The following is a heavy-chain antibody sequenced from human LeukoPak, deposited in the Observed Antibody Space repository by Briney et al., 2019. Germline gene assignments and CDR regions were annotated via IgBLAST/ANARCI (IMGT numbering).Heavy chain of an antibody. CDR1: GFTFSQLW. CDR3: ARSGRAVDSFYFYMDV. V-gene: IGHV3-7*01. CDR2: IKHDGSEKQDGSEK. D-gene: IGHD2-8*02. Sequence: GGSLRLSCAASGFTFSQLWMSWVRQAPGKGPEVEANIKHDGSEKQDGSEKNNVDSVKGRFTIYRDNAKNSLYLQLNSLRAEDTAVYYCARSGRAVDSFYFYMDVWGKGTTVTVSS. J-gene: IGHJ6*03.